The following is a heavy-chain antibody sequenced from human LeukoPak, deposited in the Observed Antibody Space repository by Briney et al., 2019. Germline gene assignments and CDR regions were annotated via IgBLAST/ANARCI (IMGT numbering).Heavy chain of an antibody. V-gene: IGHV4-59*01. Sequence: SETLSLTCTVSGGSISSYYWSWIRQPPGKGLEWIGYIYYSGSANYNPSLKSRVTISVDTSKNQFSLKLSSVTAADTAVYYCARDRGSSGWPYYYYYGMDVWGQGTTVTVSS. J-gene: IGHJ6*02. D-gene: IGHD6-19*01. CDR3: ARDRGSSGWPYYYYYGMDV. CDR2: IYYSGSA. CDR1: GGSISSYY.